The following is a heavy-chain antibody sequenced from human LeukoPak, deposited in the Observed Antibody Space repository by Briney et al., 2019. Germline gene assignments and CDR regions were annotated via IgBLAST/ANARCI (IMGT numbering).Heavy chain of an antibody. Sequence: GGSLRLSCTASGFAFTSYSMNWVRQAPGKGLEWISYISTTTTTIYYADSVKGRFIISRDDARNSLYLQMNSLRAEDTAVYYCARDRAAPTWYFDLWGRGTLVTASS. V-gene: IGHV3-48*01. CDR1: GFAFTSYS. J-gene: IGHJ2*01. CDR2: ISTTTTTI. D-gene: IGHD2-15*01. CDR3: ARDRAAPTWYFDL.